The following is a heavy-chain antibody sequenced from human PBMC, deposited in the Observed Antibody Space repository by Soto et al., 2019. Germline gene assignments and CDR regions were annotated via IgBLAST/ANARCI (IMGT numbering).Heavy chain of an antibody. Sequence: ASETLSLTCTISGGSISVYYWSWIRQSPRQGLEWIGYVYDNGRPYYSPSLKSRVTISVDTSKNQFSLKLSSVTAADTAVYYCARFAREENPKVGSWYYFDYWGQGILVTVSS. V-gene: IGHV4-59*12. CDR1: GGSISVYY. CDR2: VYDNGRP. D-gene: IGHD6-13*01. CDR3: ARFAREENPKVGSWYYFDY. J-gene: IGHJ4*02.